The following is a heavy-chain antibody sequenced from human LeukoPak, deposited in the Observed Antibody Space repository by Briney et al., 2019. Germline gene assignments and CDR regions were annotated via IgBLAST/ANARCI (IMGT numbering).Heavy chain of an antibody. V-gene: IGHV3-23*01. CDR2: ITGSGAFT. D-gene: IGHD6-19*01. Sequence: GGSLGLSCAASGITFIKYSMTWVRQAPGKGLEWVSAITGSGAFTDYADSVKGRFTISRDNSKNTLYLQMNSLRAEDTGVYYCAKRSAESSGYFDYWGQGTLVTVSS. CDR3: AKRSAESSGYFDY. CDR1: GITFIKYS. J-gene: IGHJ4*02.